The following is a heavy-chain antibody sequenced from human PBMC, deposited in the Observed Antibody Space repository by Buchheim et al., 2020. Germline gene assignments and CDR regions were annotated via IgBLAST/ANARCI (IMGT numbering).Heavy chain of an antibody. D-gene: IGHD1-26*01. J-gene: IGHJ4*02. Sequence: EVQLVESGGGSVQPGGSLRLSCAASGFTFSSYWMHWVRQAPGKGLVWLSVISNDGTTTSNADSVKGRFIVSRDNAKNTLYLQMNSLRAEDTAVYYCAKSFVGALDYWGQGIL. CDR2: ISNDGTTT. CDR1: GFTFSSYW. V-gene: IGHV3-74*01. CDR3: AKSFVGALDY.